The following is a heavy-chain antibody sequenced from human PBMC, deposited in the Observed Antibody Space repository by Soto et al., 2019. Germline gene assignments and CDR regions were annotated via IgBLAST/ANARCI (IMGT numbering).Heavy chain of an antibody. Sequence: LRLSFAASGXTFSIYGMSWVRQVPGKGLEWVSTISDSGDSAYYADSVKGRFTISRDNSKNTLYLQMNSLRAEDTAVYYCARPYGGKIGDAPDLWGQGTMVTVSS. V-gene: IGHV3-23*01. CDR1: GXTFSIYG. CDR2: ISDSGDSA. D-gene: IGHD2-15*01. J-gene: IGHJ3*01. CDR3: ARPYGGKIGDAPDL.